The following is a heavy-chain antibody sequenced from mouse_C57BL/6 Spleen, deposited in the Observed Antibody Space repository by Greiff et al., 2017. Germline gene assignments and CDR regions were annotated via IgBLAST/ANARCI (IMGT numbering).Heavy chain of an antibody. D-gene: IGHD2-3*01. CDR1: GYTFTDYY. CDR2: INPNNGGT. V-gene: IGHV1-26*01. J-gene: IGHJ1*03. Sequence: VQLQQSGPELVKPGASVKISCKASGYTFTDYYMNWVKQSHGKSLEWIGDINPNNGGTSYNQKFKGKATLTVDKSSSTASMELRSLTSEDSAVYYCAGPYDGYYPDVWGTGTTVTVSS. CDR3: AGPYDGYYPDV.